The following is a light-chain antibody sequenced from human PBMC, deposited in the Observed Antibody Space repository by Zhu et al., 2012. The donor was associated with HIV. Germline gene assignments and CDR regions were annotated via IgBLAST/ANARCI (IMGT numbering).Light chain of an antibody. V-gene: IGKV3-20*01. Sequence: EIVLTQSPGTLSVSPGERATLSCRASQSVTSSYLAWYQQKPGQAPRLLIYGASSRATGIPDRFSGSGSGTDFTLTISRLEPEDFAVYYCHQYGSSQTFGQGTKVEIK. CDR1: QSVTSSY. J-gene: IGKJ1*01. CDR2: GAS. CDR3: HQYGSSQT.